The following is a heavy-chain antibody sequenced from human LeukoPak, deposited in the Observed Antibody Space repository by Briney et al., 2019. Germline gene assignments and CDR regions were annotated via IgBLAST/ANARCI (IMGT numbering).Heavy chain of an antibody. V-gene: IGHV1-8*01. CDR2: MNPNSGNT. Sequence: ASVKVSCKASGYTFTSYDVNWVRQATGQGLEWMGWMNPNSGNTGYAQRFQGRIIMTSDNSISTAYLELSNLRSEDTAVYYCASELRWQPQWGQGTLVTVSS. CDR1: GYTFTSYD. D-gene: IGHD4-23*01. CDR3: ASELRWQPQ. J-gene: IGHJ4*02.